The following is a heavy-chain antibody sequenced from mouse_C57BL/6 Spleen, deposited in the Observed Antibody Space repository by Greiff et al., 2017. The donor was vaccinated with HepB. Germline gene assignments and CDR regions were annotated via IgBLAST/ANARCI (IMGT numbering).Heavy chain of an antibody. CDR3: ARLGGVYYAMDY. CDR1: GYAFSSSW. Sequence: VKLMESGPELVKPGASVKISCKASGYAFSSSWMNWVKQRPGKGLEWIGRIYPGDGDTNYNGKFKGKATLTADKSSSTAYMQLSSLTSEDSAVYFCARLGGVYYAMDYWGQGTSVTVSS. V-gene: IGHV1-82*01. CDR2: IYPGDGDT. J-gene: IGHJ4*01. D-gene: IGHD1-1*02.